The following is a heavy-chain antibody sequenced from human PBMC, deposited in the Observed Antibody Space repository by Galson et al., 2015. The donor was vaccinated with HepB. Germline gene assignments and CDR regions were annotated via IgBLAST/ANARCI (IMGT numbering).Heavy chain of an antibody. CDR1: GFHFADAS. D-gene: IGHD3-9*01. J-gene: IGHJ4*02. Sequence: SLRLSCAASGFHFADASINWVRQIPGKGLEWIGRIKRRIDDGTAAHAAALKGRFIISRDDSKDMSYLQMNGLRSEDTAVYYCTTQGHRDDIRTPEGIILKSLYIHWGPGTLVTVSS. CDR2: IKRRIDDGTA. CDR3: TTQGHRDDIRTPEGIILKSLYIH. V-gene: IGHV3-15*05.